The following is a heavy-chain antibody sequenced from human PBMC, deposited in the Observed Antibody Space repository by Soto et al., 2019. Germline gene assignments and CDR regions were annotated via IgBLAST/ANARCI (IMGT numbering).Heavy chain of an antibody. Sequence: SVKVTCKASGYTFTSYGISWVRQAPGQGLEWMGWISAYNGNTNYAQKLQGRVTMTTDTSTSTAYMELRSLRSDDTAVYYCARDRGRQYSHSGPYYYYGMDVWGQGTTVTVSS. D-gene: IGHD2-15*01. CDR2: ISAYNGNT. V-gene: IGHV1-18*04. CDR3: ARDRGRQYSHSGPYYYYGMDV. CDR1: GYTFTSYG. J-gene: IGHJ6*02.